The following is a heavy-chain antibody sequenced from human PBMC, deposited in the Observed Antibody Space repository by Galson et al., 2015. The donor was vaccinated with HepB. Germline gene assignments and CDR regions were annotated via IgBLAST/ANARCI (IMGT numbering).Heavy chain of an antibody. CDR2: INPSGGST. J-gene: IGHJ5*02. CDR1: GYTFTSYH. V-gene: IGHV1-46*01. D-gene: IGHD2-8*01. Sequence: SVKVSCKASGYTFTSYHMHWVRQAPGQGLEWMGVINPSGGSTSYAQKFQGRVTMTSDTSTSTVYMELSSLRSEDTAMYYCARDGSGYCTNGVCQGWFDPWGQGTLVTVSS. CDR3: ARDGSGYCTNGVCQGWFDP.